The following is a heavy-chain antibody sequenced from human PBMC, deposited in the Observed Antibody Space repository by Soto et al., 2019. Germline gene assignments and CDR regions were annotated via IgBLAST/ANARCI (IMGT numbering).Heavy chain of an antibody. CDR1: GFTFGDYA. D-gene: IGHD6-13*01. CDR2: IRSKAYGGTT. J-gene: IGHJ6*03. V-gene: IGHV3-49*03. CDR3: TRAGYSSSWYVSGFLDYYYYMDV. Sequence: GGSLRLSCTASGFTFGDYAMSWFRQAPGKGLEWVGFIRSKAYGGTTEYAASVKGRFTISRDDSKSIAYLQMNSLKTEDTAVYYCTRAGYSSSWYVSGFLDYYYYMDVWGKGTTVTVSS.